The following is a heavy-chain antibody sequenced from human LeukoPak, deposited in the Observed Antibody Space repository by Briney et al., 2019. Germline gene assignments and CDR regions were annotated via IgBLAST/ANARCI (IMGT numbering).Heavy chain of an antibody. Sequence: PGGSLRLSCAASGFTFSSYSMNWVRQAPGKGLEWVSSISSSSSYIYYADSVKGRFTISRDNAKNSLYLQLNSLRAVDTAVYYCARGYYGSAYYFDYWGQGTLVTVSS. CDR2: ISSSSSYI. J-gene: IGHJ4*02. CDR1: GFTFSSYS. V-gene: IGHV3-21*01. D-gene: IGHD3-10*01. CDR3: ARGYYGSAYYFDY.